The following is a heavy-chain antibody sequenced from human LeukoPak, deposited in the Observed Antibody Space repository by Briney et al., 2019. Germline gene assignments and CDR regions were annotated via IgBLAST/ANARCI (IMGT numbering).Heavy chain of an antibody. CDR1: VGTFSSYA. CDR3: ARVYFASGFGELPRYYFDY. CDR2: IIPIFGTA. J-gene: IGHJ4*02. V-gene: IGHV1-69*13. Sequence: ASVKVSCKASVGTFSSYAISWVRQAPGQGLEWMGGIIPIFGTANYAQKFQGRVTITADESTSTAYMELSSLRSEDTAVYYCARVYFASGFGELPRYYFDYWGQGTLVTVSS. D-gene: IGHD3-10*01.